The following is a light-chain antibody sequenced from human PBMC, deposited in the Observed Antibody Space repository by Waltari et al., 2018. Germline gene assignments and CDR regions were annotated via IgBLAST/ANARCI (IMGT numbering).Light chain of an antibody. V-gene: IGLV3-19*01. Sequence: SSELTQDPAVSVALGQTVRITCQGDSLRSYDASWYQQKPGQAPILVIYGKVNRPSGIPDRFSGSTSGNTASLTITGSQAEDEADYCCHSRVVSNVRGAFGGGTKLTVL. CDR1: SLRSYD. CDR2: GKV. CDR3: HSRVVSNVRGA. J-gene: IGLJ2*01.